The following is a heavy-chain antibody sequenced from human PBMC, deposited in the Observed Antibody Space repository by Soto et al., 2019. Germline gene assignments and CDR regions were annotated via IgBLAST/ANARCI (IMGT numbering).Heavy chain of an antibody. CDR3: AKGRSYYYYYGVDV. CDR1: GFTFSSYG. J-gene: IGHJ6*02. CDR2: ISYDGSNK. V-gene: IGHV3-30*18. Sequence: SGGSLRLSCAASGFTFSSYGMHWVRQAPGKGLEWVAVISYDGSNKYYADSVKGRFTISRDNSKNTLYLQMNSLRAEDTALYYCAKGRSYYYYYGVDVWGQGTTVTVSS.